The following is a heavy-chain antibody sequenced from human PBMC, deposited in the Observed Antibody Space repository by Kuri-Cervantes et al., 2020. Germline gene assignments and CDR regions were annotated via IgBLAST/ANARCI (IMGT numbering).Heavy chain of an antibody. V-gene: IGHV3-7*01. CDR2: IKQDGSEK. Sequence: GESLKISCAAFGFTFSSYGMHWVRQAPGKGLEWVANIKQDGSEKYYVDSVKGRFTISRDNAKNSLYLQMNSLRAEDTAVYYCAKREWRGLYYFDSWGQGSLVTVSS. CDR1: GFTFSSYG. D-gene: IGHD2-8*01. CDR3: AKREWRGLYYFDS. J-gene: IGHJ4*02.